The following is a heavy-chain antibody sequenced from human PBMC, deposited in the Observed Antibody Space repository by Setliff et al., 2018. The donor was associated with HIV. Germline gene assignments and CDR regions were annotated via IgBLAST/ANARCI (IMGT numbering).Heavy chain of an antibody. V-gene: IGHV3-7*01. J-gene: IGHJ5*01. CDR2: IHEDGNKK. D-gene: IGHD3-10*01. CDR1: SSYY. CDR3: TAGHYGPNP. Sequence: SSYYWAWVRQAPGKGLEWIANIHEDGNKKYHADSGKGRFTISSYNAGRSLYLQLNSLKVEDTAVYYCTAGHYGPNPWGQGTPVTVSS.